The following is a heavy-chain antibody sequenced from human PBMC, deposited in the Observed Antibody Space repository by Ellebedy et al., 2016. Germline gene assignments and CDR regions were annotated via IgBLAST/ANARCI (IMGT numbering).Heavy chain of an antibody. CDR2: IWYDGSNR. J-gene: IGHJ6*02. Sequence: GESLKISXAASGFTFSSYGMHWVRQAPGKGLEWVAVIWYDGSNRYYADSVKGRFSISRDNSKNTLYLQMNSLRAEDTALYYCARDTITGTIRNVGTKDDYGMDVWGQGTTVTVSS. CDR1: GFTFSSYG. V-gene: IGHV3-33*01. CDR3: ARDTITGTIRNVGTKDDYGMDV. D-gene: IGHD1-7*01.